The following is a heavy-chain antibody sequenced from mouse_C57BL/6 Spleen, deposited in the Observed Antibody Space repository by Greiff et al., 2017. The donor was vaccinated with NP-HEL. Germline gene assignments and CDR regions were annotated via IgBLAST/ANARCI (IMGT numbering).Heavy chain of an antibody. J-gene: IGHJ1*03. Sequence: QVQLQQPGAELVMPGASVKLSCKASGYTFTSYWMHWVKQRPGQGLEWIGEIDPSDSYTNYNQKFKGKSTLTVDKSSSTAYMQLSSLTSEDSAVYYCARSGYYTDVWGTGTTVTVSS. D-gene: IGHD3-2*02. CDR1: GYTFTSYW. CDR2: IDPSDSYT. CDR3: ARSGYYTDV. V-gene: IGHV1-69*01.